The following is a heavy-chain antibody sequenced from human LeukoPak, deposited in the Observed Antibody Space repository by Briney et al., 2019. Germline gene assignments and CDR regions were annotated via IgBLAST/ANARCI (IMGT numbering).Heavy chain of an antibody. CDR2: ISAYNGNT. CDR3: ARDLRYYDFWSGYSFDY. D-gene: IGHD3-3*01. J-gene: IGHJ4*02. CDR1: GGTFSSYA. V-gene: IGHV1-18*01. Sequence: ASVKVSCKASGGTFSSYAISWVRQAPGQGLEWMGWISAYNGNTNYAQKLQGRVTMTTDTSTSTAYMELRSLRSDDTAVYYCARDLRYYDFWSGYSFDYWGQGTLVTVSS.